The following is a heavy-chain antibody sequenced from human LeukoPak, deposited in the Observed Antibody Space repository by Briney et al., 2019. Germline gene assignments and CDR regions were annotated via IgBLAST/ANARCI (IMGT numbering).Heavy chain of an antibody. CDR2: IYYSGST. CDR1: GGSISSGEYY. D-gene: IGHD5-24*01. Sequence: PSETLSLTCTVSGGSISSGEYYWSWIRQHPGKGLECIGYIYYSGSTYYNPSPKSRVTILVDTSKNQFSLKLSSVTAADTAVYYCARVEAATTNPRFGYWGRGVLVTVSS. CDR3: ARVEAATTNPRFGY. J-gene: IGHJ4*02. V-gene: IGHV4-31*03.